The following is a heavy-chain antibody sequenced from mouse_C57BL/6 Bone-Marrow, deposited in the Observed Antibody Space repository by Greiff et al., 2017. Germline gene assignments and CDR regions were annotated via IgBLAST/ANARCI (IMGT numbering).Heavy chain of an antibody. CDR1: GYTFTSYW. D-gene: IGHD4-1*01. CDR2: IHPSDSDT. V-gene: IGHV1-74*01. J-gene: IGHJ4*01. CDR3: AIGGTWDGFMDY. Sequence: VQLQQPGAELVKPGASVKVSCKASGYTFTSYWMHWVKQRPGQGLEWIGRIHPSDSDTNYTQKFKGKATLTVDKSSSTAYMQLSSLTSADSAVYYCAIGGTWDGFMDYWGQGTSVTGSS.